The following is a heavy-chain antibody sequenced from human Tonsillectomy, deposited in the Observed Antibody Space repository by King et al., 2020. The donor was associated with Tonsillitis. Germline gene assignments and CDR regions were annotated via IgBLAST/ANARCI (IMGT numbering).Heavy chain of an antibody. CDR3: AKDSSGDIVNWFDP. CDR2: ISVSVGST. J-gene: IGHJ5*02. D-gene: IGHD5-12*01. CDR1: GFTFSSYA. Sequence: VQLVESGGGLVQPGGSLRLSCAASGFTFSSYAMSWVRQAPGKGLDWVSSISVSVGSTYYADSVKGRFTISRDNSKNTLYLQMNSLRAEDTAVYYCAKDSSGDIVNWFDPWGQGTLVTVSS. V-gene: IGHV3-23*04.